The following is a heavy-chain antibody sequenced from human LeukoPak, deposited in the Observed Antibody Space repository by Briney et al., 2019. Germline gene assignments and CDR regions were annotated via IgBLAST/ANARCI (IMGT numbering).Heavy chain of an antibody. CDR2: ISSSSSYI. Sequence: GGSLRLSCAASGFTFSSYSMNWVRQAPGKGLEWVSSISSSSSYIYYADSVKGRFTISRDNAKNSLYLQMDSLGAEDTAVYYCARDAVDFWSGYNIDYWGQGTLVTVSS. V-gene: IGHV3-21*01. D-gene: IGHD3-3*01. CDR3: ARDAVDFWSGYNIDY. CDR1: GFTFSSYS. J-gene: IGHJ4*02.